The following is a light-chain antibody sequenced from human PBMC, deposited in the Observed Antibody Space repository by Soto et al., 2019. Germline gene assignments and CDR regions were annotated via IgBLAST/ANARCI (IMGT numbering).Light chain of an antibody. Sequence: QTVVTQSPSASASLGASVKLTYTLSSGHSNYAIAWHQQQPEKGPRYLMKLNSDGSHSKGDGLPDRFSGSSSGAERYLTISSLQSEDEADYYCQTWGAGLYVVFGGGTKVTVL. V-gene: IGLV4-69*01. CDR2: LNSDGSH. J-gene: IGLJ2*01. CDR1: SGHSNYA. CDR3: QTWGAGLYVV.